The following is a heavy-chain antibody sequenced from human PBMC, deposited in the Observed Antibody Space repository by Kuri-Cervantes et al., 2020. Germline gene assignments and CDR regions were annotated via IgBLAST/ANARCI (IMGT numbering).Heavy chain of an antibody. CDR1: GFTFSHYA. J-gene: IGHJ4*02. CDR3: VRTRSGDF. CDR2: IRGDGGNI. D-gene: IGHD3-10*01. Sequence: GESLKISCAASGFTFSHYAVHWVRQAPGKGLEWVTHIRGDGGNIFYADSVKGRFTVSRDNSKNTLSLQMNSLRAEDTAVYFCVRTRSGDFWGQGSLVTVSS. V-gene: IGHV3-30*02.